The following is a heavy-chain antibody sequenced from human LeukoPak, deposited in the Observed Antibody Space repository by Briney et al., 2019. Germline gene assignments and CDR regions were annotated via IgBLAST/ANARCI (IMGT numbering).Heavy chain of an antibody. J-gene: IGHJ5*02. CDR3: ASPGGFNWFDP. CDR1: GGSISSGSYY. V-gene: IGHV4-61*02. CDR2: IYTSGST. D-gene: IGHD1-1*01. Sequence: SETLSLTCTVSGGSISSGSYYWSWIRQPAGKGLEWIGRIYTSGSTNYNPSLKSRVTISVDTSKNQFSLKLSSVTAADTAVYYCASPGGFNWFDPWGQGTLVTVSS.